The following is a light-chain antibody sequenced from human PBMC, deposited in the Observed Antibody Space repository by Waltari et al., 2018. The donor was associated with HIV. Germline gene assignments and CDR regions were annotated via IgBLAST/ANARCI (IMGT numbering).Light chain of an antibody. CDR2: KAS. CDR1: QSISSW. CDR3: QQYNSSYT. Sequence: DIQMTQSPSTLSASVGDRVTITCRASQSISSWLAWYQQKPGKAPKLLIYKASSFESGVPSRFSGSGSGTEFTLTISSLQPDDFATYYCQQYNSSYTFGQGTKLEIK. V-gene: IGKV1-5*03. J-gene: IGKJ2*01.